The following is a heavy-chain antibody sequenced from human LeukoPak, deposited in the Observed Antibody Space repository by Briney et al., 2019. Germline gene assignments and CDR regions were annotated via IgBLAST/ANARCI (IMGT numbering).Heavy chain of an antibody. CDR3: ARDRLVVVPADFYYYYGMDV. J-gene: IGHJ6*02. CDR2: IYTSGST. CDR1: GGSISSYY. D-gene: IGHD2-2*01. Sequence: SETLSLTCTVSGGSISSYYWSWLRQPAGKGLEWIGRIYTSGSTNYNPSLKSRVTMSVDTSKNQFSLKLSSVTAADTAVYYCARDRLVVVPADFYYYYGMDVWGQGTTVTVSS. V-gene: IGHV4-4*07.